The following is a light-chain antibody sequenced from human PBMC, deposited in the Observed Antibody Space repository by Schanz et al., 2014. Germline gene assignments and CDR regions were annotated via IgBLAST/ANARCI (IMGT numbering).Light chain of an antibody. CDR2: GAS. CDR1: QSLSSN. CDR3: QQYNNWPGT. V-gene: IGKV3-15*01. Sequence: EIVMTQSPATLSVSPGERATLSCRASQSLSSNLAWYQQKPGQAPRLLIYGASTRATGIPARFSGSGSGTEFTLTISSLQSEDFAVYYCQQYNNWPGTFGQGTKLEI. J-gene: IGKJ2*01.